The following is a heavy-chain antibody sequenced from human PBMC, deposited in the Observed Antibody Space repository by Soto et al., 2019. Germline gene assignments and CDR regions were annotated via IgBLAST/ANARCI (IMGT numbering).Heavy chain of an antibody. CDR2: IYHSVTT. D-gene: IGHD1-7*01. Sequence: SETLSLTCAVSGGSISSDYYSGSWILHPPGKGLEWLGYIYHSVTTCYNPSLKSRVTISVDRSKNKVSLKLTSLTAADTAVDYCARVFSNFWHYFEYSGQGSMVTVSS. V-gene: IGHV4-30-2*01. CDR1: GGSISSDYYS. CDR3: ARVFSNFWHYFEY. J-gene: IGHJ4*02.